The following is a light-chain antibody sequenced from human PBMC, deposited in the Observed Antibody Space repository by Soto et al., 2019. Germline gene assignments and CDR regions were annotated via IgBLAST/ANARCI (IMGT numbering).Light chain of an antibody. J-gene: IGKJ2*01. CDR3: QQYNSYPL. V-gene: IGKV1-5*03. Sequence: DIQMTQSPSTLSASVGDRVTITCRASQSISSWLAWYQQKPGKAPNLLIYKATSLESGVPSRFSGSGSGTEFPLTISSLQPDEFATYYCQQYNSYPLFGQGTKLEIK. CDR2: KAT. CDR1: QSISSW.